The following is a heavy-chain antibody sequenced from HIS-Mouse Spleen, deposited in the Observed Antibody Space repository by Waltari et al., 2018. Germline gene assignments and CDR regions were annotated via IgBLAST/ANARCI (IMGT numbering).Heavy chain of an antibody. J-gene: IGHJ5*02. Sequence: QVQLVQSGAEVKKPGASVKVSCKASGYTFTGYYMHWVRQAPGQGLEWMGWMNPNSGGTNDAQKCQGRGTMTSDTSISTAYMELSRLRSDDTAVYYCASRSIVGASNWFDPWGQGTLVTVSS. V-gene: IGHV1-2*02. CDR3: ASRSIVGASNWFDP. CDR1: GYTFTGYY. CDR2: MNPNSGGT. D-gene: IGHD1-26*01.